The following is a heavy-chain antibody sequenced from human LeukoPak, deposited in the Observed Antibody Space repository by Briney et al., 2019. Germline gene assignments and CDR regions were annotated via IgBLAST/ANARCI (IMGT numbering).Heavy chain of an antibody. V-gene: IGHV3-48*03. CDR2: IRTAGSTI. CDR3: VRGGYCGSSICYSLNAFDI. CDR1: GFTFSNYE. J-gene: IGHJ3*02. D-gene: IGHD2-2*01. Sequence: GGSLRLSCAASGFTFSNYEMNWVRQAPGKGLEWVSYIRTAGSTIYYADSVKGRFTISRDDANNSLYLQMNSLRAEDTAVYYCVRGGYCGSSICYSLNAFDIWGQGTTVTVSA.